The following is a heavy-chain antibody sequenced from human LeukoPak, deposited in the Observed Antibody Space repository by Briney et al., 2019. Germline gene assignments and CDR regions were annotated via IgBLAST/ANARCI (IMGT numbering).Heavy chain of an antibody. J-gene: IGHJ4*02. CDR1: GFTFSSYSM. CDR2: ISLTGLT. D-gene: IGHD2-8*01. CDR3: SRENGAFSPFGY. V-gene: IGHV4-4*02. Sequence: KPGGSLRLSCTASGFTFSSYSMNWVRQPPGQGLEWIGEISLTGLTHYNPSLESRVTVSLDKSKNQLSLNLTSVTAADTAVYYCSRENGAFSPFGYWGQGTLVTVLS.